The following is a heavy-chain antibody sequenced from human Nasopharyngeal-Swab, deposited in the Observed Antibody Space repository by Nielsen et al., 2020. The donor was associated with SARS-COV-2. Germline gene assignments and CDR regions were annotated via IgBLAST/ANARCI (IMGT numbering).Heavy chain of an antibody. CDR2: IIHSGGT. V-gene: IGHV4-4*02. CDR3: SRHYYYYMDI. Sequence: SETLSLTCAVSGGSISSNTWWGWVRQTPGMGLEWIGEIIHSGGTNYNPALKSRVTISVDKSKNRLSLEVTSVTAADTAVYYCSRHYYYYMDIWGKGTTVTVSS. CDR1: GGSISSNTW. J-gene: IGHJ6*03.